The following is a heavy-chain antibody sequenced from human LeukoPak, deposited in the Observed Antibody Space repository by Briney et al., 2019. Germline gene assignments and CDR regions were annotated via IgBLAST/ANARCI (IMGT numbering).Heavy chain of an antibody. V-gene: IGHV3-43D*04. CDR2: ISWDGGST. D-gene: IGHD2-2*01. CDR1: GFTFDDYA. J-gene: IGHJ6*03. Sequence: GGSLRLSCAASGFTFDDYAMHWVRQAPGKGLEWVSLISWDGGSTYYADSVKGRFTISRDNSKNSLYLQMNSLRAEDTALYYGAKDAYCSSTSCYYMDVWGKGTTVTVSS. CDR3: AKDAYCSSTSCYYMDV.